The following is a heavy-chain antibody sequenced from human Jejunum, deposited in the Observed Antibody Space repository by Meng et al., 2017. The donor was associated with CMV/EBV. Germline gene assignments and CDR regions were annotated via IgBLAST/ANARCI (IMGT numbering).Heavy chain of an antibody. D-gene: IGHD2-2*01. Sequence: GFTFSSYAMSWVRQAPGKGLEWVSAISGSGGSTYYADSVKGRFTISRDNSKNTPYLQMNSLRAEDTAVYYCAKYDIVVVPASRPDYWGQGTLVTVSS. CDR1: GFTFSSYA. CDR3: AKYDIVVVPASRPDY. J-gene: IGHJ4*02. V-gene: IGHV3-23*01. CDR2: ISGSGGST.